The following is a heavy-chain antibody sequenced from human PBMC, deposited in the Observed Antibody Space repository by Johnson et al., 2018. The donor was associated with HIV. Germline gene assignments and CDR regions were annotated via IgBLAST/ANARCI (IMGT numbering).Heavy chain of an antibody. CDR2: ISSNGGST. CDR1: GFTFSSYA. Sequence: VQLVESGGGLVQPGGSLRLSCAASGFTFSSYAMHWVRQAPGKGLEYVSAISSNGGSTDYANSVKGRFTIPRDNSKNTLYLQMGSLRAEDMAVYYCARDHFDSGSYYGASGAFDIWGQGTMVTVSS. CDR3: ARDHFDSGSYYGASGAFDI. D-gene: IGHD1-26*01. J-gene: IGHJ3*02. V-gene: IGHV3-64*01.